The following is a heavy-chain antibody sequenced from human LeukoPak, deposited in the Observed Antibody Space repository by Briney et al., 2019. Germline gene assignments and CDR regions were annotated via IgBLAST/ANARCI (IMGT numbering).Heavy chain of an antibody. V-gene: IGHV3-15*01. CDR1: GFTFSNAW. Sequence: GGSLRLSCAASGFTFSNAWMSWVRQAPGKGLEWVGRIKSKTDGGTTDYAAPVKGRFTISRDDSKNTLYLQMNSLKTEDTAVYYCTTAPVGYYDSSGYLTSLWGQGTLVTVSS. CDR3: TTAPVGYYDSSGYLTSL. D-gene: IGHD3-22*01. J-gene: IGHJ4*02. CDR2: IKSKTDGGTT.